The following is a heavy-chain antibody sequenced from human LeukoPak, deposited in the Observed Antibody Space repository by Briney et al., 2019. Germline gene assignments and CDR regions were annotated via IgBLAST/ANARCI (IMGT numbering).Heavy chain of an antibody. CDR2: ISLRGART. CDR3: ARDRCSGGACYSVGWFDP. Sequence: GGSLRLSCAASGFTFSDYFMSWIRQAPGKGLEWVAYISLRGARTYYADSLKGRFTISRDNDNNSMYLQMNSLRAEDTAMYFCARDRCSGGACYSVGWFDPWGQGTQVIVSS. J-gene: IGHJ5*02. CDR1: GFTFSDYF. D-gene: IGHD2-21*02. V-gene: IGHV3-11*01.